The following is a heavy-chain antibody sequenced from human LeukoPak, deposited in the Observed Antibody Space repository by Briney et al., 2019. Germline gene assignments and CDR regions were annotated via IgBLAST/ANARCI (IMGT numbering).Heavy chain of an antibody. CDR3: ARGPRITMIVVVTKTYYFDY. CDR1: GGSISSSNW. D-gene: IGHD3-22*01. V-gene: IGHV4-4*02. Sequence: SGTLSLTCAVSGGSISSSNWWSWVRQPPGKGLEWIGEIYHSGSTNYNPSLKSRVTISVDKSKNQFSLKLSSVTAADTAVYYCARGPRITMIVVVTKTYYFDYWGQGTLVTVSS. J-gene: IGHJ4*02. CDR2: IYHSGST.